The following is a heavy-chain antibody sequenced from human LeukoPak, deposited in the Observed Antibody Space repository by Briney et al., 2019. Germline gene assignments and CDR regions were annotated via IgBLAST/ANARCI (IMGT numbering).Heavy chain of an antibody. CDR3: AKDLSGGWSLDY. CDR1: AFTFGIYG. CDR2: IPYNGSDN. D-gene: IGHD6-19*01. V-gene: IGHV3-30*18. Sequence: GGSMRLSCAASAFTFGIYGMHWVRQAPSKGLEWVTVIPYNGSDNYYANSVKGRFTISRDNSKNTLYLEMNSLRAEDTAVYYCAKDLSGGWSLDYWGQGTLVTVSS. J-gene: IGHJ4*02.